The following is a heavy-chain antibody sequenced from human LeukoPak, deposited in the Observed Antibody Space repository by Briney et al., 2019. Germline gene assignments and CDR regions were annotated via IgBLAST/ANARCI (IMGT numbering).Heavy chain of an antibody. V-gene: IGHV4-38-2*02. CDR1: GYSISSGYY. J-gene: IGHJ4*02. Sequence: SETLSLTCTVSGYSISSGYYWAWMRQPPGKGLEWIGSINHSGSTYYNPSLKSRVTVSVDTSKNQVSLRLSSVTAADKAVYYCARVCSSGRCLDYWGQGTLVTVSS. CDR3: ARVCSSGRCLDY. D-gene: IGHD2-15*01. CDR2: INHSGST.